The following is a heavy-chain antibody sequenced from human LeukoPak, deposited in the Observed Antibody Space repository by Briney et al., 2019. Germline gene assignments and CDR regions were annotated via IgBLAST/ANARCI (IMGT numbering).Heavy chain of an antibody. V-gene: IGHV1-2*06. CDR1: GYTFTGYY. CDR2: INPNSGGT. J-gene: IGHJ6*02. D-gene: IGHD3-3*01. CDR3: ARVLGYYDFWSGYYINGMDV. Sequence: ASVKVSCKASGYTFTGYYMHWVRQAPGQGLEWMGRINPNSGGTNYAQKFQGRVTMTRDTSISTAYMELSRLRSDDTAVYYCARVLGYYDFWSGYYINGMDVWGQGTTVTVSS.